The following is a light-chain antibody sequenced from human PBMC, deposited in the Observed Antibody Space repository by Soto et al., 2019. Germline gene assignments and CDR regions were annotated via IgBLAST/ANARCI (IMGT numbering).Light chain of an antibody. Sequence: EVVLTQSPATLSLSPGEGATLSCRASQSVSNYLAWYQQKPGQAPRLLIYDASKRATGIPARFSGSGSETDFTLTIRSLEPEDFALYYCQHRSSWPLTFGGGTKVDI. CDR2: DAS. J-gene: IGKJ4*01. CDR1: QSVSNY. V-gene: IGKV3-11*01. CDR3: QHRSSWPLT.